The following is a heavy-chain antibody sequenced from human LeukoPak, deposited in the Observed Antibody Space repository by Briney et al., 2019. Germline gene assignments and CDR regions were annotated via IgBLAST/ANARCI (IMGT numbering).Heavy chain of an antibody. CDR2: IYPGDSDT. CDR3: ARGTDGRYCSSTSCFNWFDP. D-gene: IGHD2-2*01. Sequence: GASLQISGQGSGSTFTSYWIGWVRQLPGKGLEWMGIIYPGDSDTRYSPSFQGQVTISADKSISTAYLQWSRLKASDTAMYYCARGTDGRYCSSTSCFNWFDPWGQGTLVTVSS. J-gene: IGHJ5*02. V-gene: IGHV5-51*01. CDR1: GSTFTSYW.